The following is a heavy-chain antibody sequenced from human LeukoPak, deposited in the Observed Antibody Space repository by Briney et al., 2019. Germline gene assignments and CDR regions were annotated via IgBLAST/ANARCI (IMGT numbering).Heavy chain of an antibody. CDR3: ARGSVVVPAADNWFDP. CDR2: ISTSSIYI. V-gene: IGHV3-21*01. Sequence: GGSLRLSCAASGFTFSSYSMNWVRQAPGKGLEWVSSISTSSIYIYHADSLKGRFTISRDNARNSLYLQMNSLRAEDTAVYYCARGSVVVPAADNWFDPWGQGTLVTVSS. CDR1: GFTFSSYS. D-gene: IGHD2-2*01. J-gene: IGHJ5*02.